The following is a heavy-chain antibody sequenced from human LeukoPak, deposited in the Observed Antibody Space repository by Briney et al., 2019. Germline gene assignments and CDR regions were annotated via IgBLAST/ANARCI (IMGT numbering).Heavy chain of an antibody. CDR1: GYTFTSYY. Sequence: GASVKVSCKASGYTFTSYYMHWVRQAPGQGLEWMGIINPNGGSTNYAQKFQGRDTMTRDTSTSTVYMELSSLTSEDTAVYYCASGGPTPGITVAGSWVYFQLWGQGTLVTVSS. V-gene: IGHV1-46*01. CDR3: ASGGPTPGITVAGSWVYFQL. D-gene: IGHD6-19*01. J-gene: IGHJ1*01. CDR2: INPNGGST.